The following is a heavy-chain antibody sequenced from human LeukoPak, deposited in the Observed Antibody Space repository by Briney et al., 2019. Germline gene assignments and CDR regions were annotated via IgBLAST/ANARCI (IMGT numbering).Heavy chain of an antibody. V-gene: IGHV6-1*01. Sequence: SQTLSLTCAISGDIVSRNSAAWNWIRQSPSRGLEWLGRTYYGPKWYNDYGVSVKSRITINADTSKNQFSLQLNSVTPEDTAVYYCAGGKWNHYGMDVWGQGTTVTVSS. CDR2: TYYGPKWYN. CDR1: GDIVSRNSAA. CDR3: AGGKWNHYGMDV. D-gene: IGHD1-1*01. J-gene: IGHJ6*02.